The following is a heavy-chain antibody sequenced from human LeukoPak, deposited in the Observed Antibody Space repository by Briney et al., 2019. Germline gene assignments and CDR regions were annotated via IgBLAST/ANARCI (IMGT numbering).Heavy chain of an antibody. V-gene: IGHV3-7*01. Sequence: GGSLRLSCAASGFSFSTYWMTWVRQAPGTGLEWVANINPAGTETYYVDPVKGRFTISRDNAKNLLYLQMNSLRAEDTAVYYCARFGYVAAVDLWGQGTLVTVSS. CDR2: INPAGTET. D-gene: IGHD2-15*01. J-gene: IGHJ4*02. CDR1: GFSFSTYW. CDR3: ARFGYVAAVDL.